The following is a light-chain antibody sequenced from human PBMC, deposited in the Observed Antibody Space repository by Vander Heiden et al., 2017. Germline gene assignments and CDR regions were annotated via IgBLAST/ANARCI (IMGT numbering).Light chain of an antibody. CDR2: GAS. CDR1: QSVSTN. V-gene: IGKV3-15*01. J-gene: IGKJ2*01. Sequence: EIVMTQSPATLSVSPGERATLSCTASQSVSTNVAWYQQKPGQAPRLLIYGASTRATGIPARFSGSGSGTEFTLTLSSLQSEDFAVYYCQQDNDWPPYTFGQGTKMDIK. CDR3: QQDNDWPPYT.